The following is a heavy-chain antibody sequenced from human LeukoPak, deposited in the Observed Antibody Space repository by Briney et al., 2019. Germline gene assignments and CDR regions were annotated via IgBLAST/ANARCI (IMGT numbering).Heavy chain of an antibody. Sequence: PSETLSLTCTVSGGSISSNSYYWGWIRQPPGKGLEWIVSIYYGGSTYYNPSLKSRVTISVDTSKNQFSLKLSSVTAADTAVYYCARSLYTSGWYAMGYWGQGTLVTVSS. V-gene: IGHV4-39*01. J-gene: IGHJ4*02. CDR3: ARSLYTSGWYAMGY. CDR1: GGSISSNSYY. D-gene: IGHD6-19*01. CDR2: IYYGGST.